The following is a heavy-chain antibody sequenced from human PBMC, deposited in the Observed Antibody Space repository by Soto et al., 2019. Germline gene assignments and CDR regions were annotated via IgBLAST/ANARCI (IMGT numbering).Heavy chain of an antibody. D-gene: IGHD6-13*01. V-gene: IGHV3-21*01. J-gene: IGHJ6*02. Sequence: PGGSLRLSWAASGFTFSKYSVNWVRQAPGKGLEWVSSISSRSTYIFYADSVKGRFTISRDNAKNSLYLQMNSLRAEDTGVYYCARPRLPAAGDYYYYYGMDVWGQGTTVTVSS. CDR2: ISSRSTYI. CDR3: ARPRLPAAGDYYYYYGMDV. CDR1: GFTFSKYS.